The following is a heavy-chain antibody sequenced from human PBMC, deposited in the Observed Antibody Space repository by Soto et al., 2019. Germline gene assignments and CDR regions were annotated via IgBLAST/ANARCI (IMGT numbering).Heavy chain of an antibody. D-gene: IGHD1-1*01. CDR1: GFTFSDYY. J-gene: IGHJ4*02. CDR2: SSNSGTFS. Sequence: QVQLVESGGGLVKPGGSLRLSCEGSGFTFSDYYISWIRQAPGKGLEWISYSSNSGTFSRYADSVKGRFSISRDNTKNLLYLQMNSLRAEDTAVYYWARSGYNYLRLDYWGQGTPVSVSS. CDR3: ARSGYNYLRLDY. V-gene: IGHV3-11*06.